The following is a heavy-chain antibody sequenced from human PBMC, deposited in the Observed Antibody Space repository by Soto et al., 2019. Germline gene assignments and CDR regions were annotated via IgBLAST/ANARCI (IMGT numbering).Heavy chain of an antibody. CDR2: IYYGGST. D-gene: IGHD6-19*01. J-gene: IGHJ5*02. CDR1: GGSMSSYY. CDR3: ARDRYTTGWYYFDP. V-gene: IGHV4-59*01. Sequence: PSDALSLTCTVSGGSMSSYYWSWIRQPPGKGLEWIGYIYYGGSTNYNPSLKSRVTISLDTSQNQFSLKLSSVTAADTAVYYCARDRYTTGWYYFDPWGQGTLVTVSS.